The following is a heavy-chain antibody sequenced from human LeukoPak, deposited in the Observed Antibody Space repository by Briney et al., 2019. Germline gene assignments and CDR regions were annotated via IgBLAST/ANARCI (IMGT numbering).Heavy chain of an antibody. J-gene: IGHJ4*02. CDR1: GFTFSSYA. Sequence: SGGSLRLSCAASGFTFSSYAMSWVRQAPGKGLEWVSAISGSGGSTYYADSVKGRFTISRDNSKNTLYLQMNSLRAEDTAVYYCAKQPDGVTVAGTIDFDYWGQGTLVTVSS. V-gene: IGHV3-23*01. CDR2: ISGSGGST. D-gene: IGHD6-19*01. CDR3: AKQPDGVTVAGTIDFDY.